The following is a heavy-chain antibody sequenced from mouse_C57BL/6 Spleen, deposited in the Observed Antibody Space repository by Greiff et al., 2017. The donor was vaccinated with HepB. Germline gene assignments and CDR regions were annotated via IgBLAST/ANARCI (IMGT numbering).Heavy chain of an antibody. V-gene: IGHV5-4*01. CDR3: ARDLVMGGYYVNAMDY. Sequence: EVHLVESGGGLVKPGGSLKLSCAASGFTFSSYAMSWVRQTPEKRLEWVATISDGGSYTYYPDNVKGRFTISRDNAKNNLYLQMSHLKSEDTAMYYCARDLVMGGYYVNAMDYWGQGTSVTVSS. D-gene: IGHD2-3*01. J-gene: IGHJ4*01. CDR2: ISDGGSYT. CDR1: GFTFSSYA.